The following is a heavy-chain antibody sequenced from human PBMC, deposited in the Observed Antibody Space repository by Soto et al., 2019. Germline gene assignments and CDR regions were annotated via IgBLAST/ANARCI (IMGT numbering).Heavy chain of an antibody. CDR3: ARVSSGMDV. Sequence: GASVKVSCKASGYTFTSYGISWVRQAPGQGLEWMGWINPNSGGTNYAQKFQGWVTMTRDTSISTAYMELSRLRSDDTAVYYCARVSSGMDVWGQGTTVTVSS. CDR1: GYTFTSYG. CDR2: INPNSGGT. J-gene: IGHJ6*02. V-gene: IGHV1-2*04.